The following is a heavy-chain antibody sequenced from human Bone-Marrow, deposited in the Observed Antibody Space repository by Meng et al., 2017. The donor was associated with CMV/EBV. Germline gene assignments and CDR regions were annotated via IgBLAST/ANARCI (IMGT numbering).Heavy chain of an antibody. CDR2: IILIFDTA. CDR1: GGTFNSYA. Sequence: SVKVSCKASGGTFNSYAISWVRQAPGQGLEWMGQIILIFDTANYAQKFQGRLTFTTDVSTSTAYMELSSLRFDDTAVYYCARGETIFGVVDYYYYGMDVWGQGTTVTVSS. CDR3: ARGETIFGVVDYYYYGMDV. J-gene: IGHJ6*02. V-gene: IGHV1-69*05. D-gene: IGHD3-3*01.